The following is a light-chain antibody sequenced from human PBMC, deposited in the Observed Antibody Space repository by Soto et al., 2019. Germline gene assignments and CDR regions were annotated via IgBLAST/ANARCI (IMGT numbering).Light chain of an antibody. CDR1: QGIVSW. V-gene: IGKV1-5*03. CDR3: QHYNSYSEA. J-gene: IGKJ1*01. Sequence: DIQMTQPPSTLSASVGDRVTITCRASQGIVSWLAWYQQKPGKAPKLLIYKASTLKSGVPSRFSGSGSGTEFTLTISSLQPDDFATYYCQHYNSYSEAFGQGTKVDIK. CDR2: KAS.